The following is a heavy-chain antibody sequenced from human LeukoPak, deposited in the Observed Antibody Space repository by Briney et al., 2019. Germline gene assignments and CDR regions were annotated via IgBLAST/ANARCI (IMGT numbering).Heavy chain of an antibody. Sequence: SVKVSYKAPGYTFTNNYLHWVRQAPGQGLEWMGMIYPRDGSTSYAQNFQGRVTVTRDTSTTTVHMELRGLRSEDTAVYYCARDQEGFDYWGQGTVVTVSS. CDR1: GYTFTNNY. V-gene: IGHV1-46*01. CDR3: ARDQEGFDY. CDR2: IYPRDGST. J-gene: IGHJ4*02.